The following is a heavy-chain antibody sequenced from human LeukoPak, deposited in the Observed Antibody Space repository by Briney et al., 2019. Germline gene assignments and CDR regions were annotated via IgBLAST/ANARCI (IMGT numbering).Heavy chain of an antibody. D-gene: IGHD6-13*01. CDR3: ARVRWYISSNRYYFDY. CDR2: IYSGGST. V-gene: IGHV3-53*01. CDR1: GFTVSSNY. J-gene: IGHJ4*02. Sequence: GGSLRLSCAASGFTVSSNYMSWVRQAPGKGLEWVSVIYSGGSTYYADSVKGRFTISRDNSKNTLYLQMNSLRAEDTAVYYCARVRWYISSNRYYFDYWGQGTLVTVSS.